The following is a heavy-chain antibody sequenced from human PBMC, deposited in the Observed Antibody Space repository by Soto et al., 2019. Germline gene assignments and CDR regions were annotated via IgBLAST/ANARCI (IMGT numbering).Heavy chain of an antibody. Sequence: GGSLRLSCAASGFTFSSYSMNWVRQAPGRGLEWVSSISSSSSYIYYADSVKGRFTISRDNAKNSLYLQMNSLRAEDTAVYYCARGIYSYGETLDYWGQGTLVTVSS. CDR2: ISSSSSYI. V-gene: IGHV3-21*01. CDR1: GFTFSSYS. J-gene: IGHJ4*02. CDR3: ARGIYSYGETLDY. D-gene: IGHD5-18*01.